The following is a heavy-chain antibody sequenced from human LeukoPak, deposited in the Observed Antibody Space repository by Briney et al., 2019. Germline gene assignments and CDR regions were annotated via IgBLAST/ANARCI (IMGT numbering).Heavy chain of an antibody. V-gene: IGHV1-46*01. CDR2: INPSGGST. Sequence: ASVKVSCKASGYTFTSYYMHWVRQAPGQGLEWMGIINPSGGSTSYAQKFQGRVTITTDESTSTAYMELSSLRSEDTAVYYCARVPTYYDFWSGYPTQEYYYYMDVWGKGTTVTVSS. CDR1: GYTFTSYY. D-gene: IGHD3-3*01. CDR3: ARVPTYYDFWSGYPTQEYYYYMDV. J-gene: IGHJ6*03.